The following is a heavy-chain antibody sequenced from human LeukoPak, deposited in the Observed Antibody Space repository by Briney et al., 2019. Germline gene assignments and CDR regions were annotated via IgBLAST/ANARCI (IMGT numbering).Heavy chain of an antibody. J-gene: IGHJ4*02. CDR1: GYTFTGYY. D-gene: IGHD3-22*01. Sequence: ASVKVSCKVSGYTFTGYYMHWVRQAPGQGLEWMGWINPNSGGTNYAQKFQGRVTMTRDTSISTAYMELSRLRSDDTAVYYCARDRYYYDSSGYLFNWGQGTLVTVSS. CDR2: INPNSGGT. V-gene: IGHV1-2*02. CDR3: ARDRYYYDSSGYLFN.